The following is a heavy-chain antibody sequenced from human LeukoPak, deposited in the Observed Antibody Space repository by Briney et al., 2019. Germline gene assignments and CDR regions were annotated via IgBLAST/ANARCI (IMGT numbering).Heavy chain of an antibody. CDR3: ARNLGSGTDY. D-gene: IGHD3-10*01. Sequence: GGSLRLSCAASGFTFDDYGMSWVRQAPGKGLEWVSAINWNGGSTGYADSVKGRFTISRDNAKNSLYLQMNSLRAEDTALYHCARNLGSGTDYWGQGTLVTVSS. CDR2: INWNGGST. J-gene: IGHJ4*02. CDR1: GFTFDDYG. V-gene: IGHV3-20*01.